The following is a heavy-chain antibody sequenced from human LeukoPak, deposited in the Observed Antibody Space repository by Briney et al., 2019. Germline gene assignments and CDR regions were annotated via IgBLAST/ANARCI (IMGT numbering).Heavy chain of an antibody. CDR2: IYYSGST. Sequence: KPSETLSLTCTVSGGSISSYYWSWIRQPPGKGLEWIGYIYYSGSTNYNPSLKSRVTISVDTSKNQFSLKLSSVTAADTAVYYCARHGRQLVPTSVYYGMDVWGQGTTVTVSS. CDR3: ARHGRQLVPTSVYYGMDV. CDR1: GGSISSYY. V-gene: IGHV4-59*08. J-gene: IGHJ6*02. D-gene: IGHD6-13*01.